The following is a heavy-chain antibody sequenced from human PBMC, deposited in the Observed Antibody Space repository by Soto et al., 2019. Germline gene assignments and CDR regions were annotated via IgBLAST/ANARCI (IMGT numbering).Heavy chain of an antibody. Sequence: QVQLVQSGAEVKKPGSSVKVSCKASGGTFSSYAISWVRQAPGQGLEWMGGIIPIFGTANYAQKFQGRVTIPADESTSTAYMELSSLRSEDTAVYYCASCSSGWYEELDYYYYGMDVWGQGTTVTVSS. CDR3: ASCSSGWYEELDYYYYGMDV. CDR1: GGTFSSYA. J-gene: IGHJ6*02. V-gene: IGHV1-69*01. D-gene: IGHD6-19*01. CDR2: IIPIFGTA.